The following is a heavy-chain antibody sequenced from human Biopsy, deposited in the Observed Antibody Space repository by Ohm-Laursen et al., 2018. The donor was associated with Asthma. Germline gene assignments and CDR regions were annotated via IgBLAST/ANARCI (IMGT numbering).Heavy chain of an antibody. V-gene: IGHV1-58*01. D-gene: IGHD2-2*01. Sequence: SVKVSCNASGVALSGYTFEWVRQARGLGLEWIAWIVFASGATNYAQNFQDRLTVTRDMSAGSVSMELRGLSSTDTAVYYCAAGRTALQGESLIWGQGTLVSVSS. CDR3: AAGRTALQGESLI. J-gene: IGHJ4*01. CDR1: GVALSGYT. CDR2: IVFASGAT.